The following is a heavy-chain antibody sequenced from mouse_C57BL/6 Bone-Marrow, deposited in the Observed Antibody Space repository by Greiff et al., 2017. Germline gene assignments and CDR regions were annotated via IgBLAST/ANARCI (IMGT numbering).Heavy chain of an antibody. CDR2: IDPSDSET. J-gene: IGHJ2*01. CDR3: ARRDENYFDY. Sequence: VKLQQPGAELVRPGSSVKLSCKASGYTFTSYWMHWVKQRPIQGLEWIGNIDPSDSETHYNQKFKDKATLTVDKSSSTAYMQLSSLTSEDSAVYYCARRDENYFDYWGQGTTLTVSS. V-gene: IGHV1-52*01. CDR1: GYTFTSYW.